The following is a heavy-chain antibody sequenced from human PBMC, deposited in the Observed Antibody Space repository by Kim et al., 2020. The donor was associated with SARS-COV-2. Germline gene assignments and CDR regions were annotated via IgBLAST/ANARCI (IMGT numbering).Heavy chain of an antibody. D-gene: IGHD3-3*01. CDR1: GYIFTNYY. CDR2: INPTGGST. V-gene: IGHV1-46*03. Sequence: ASVKVSCKASGYIFTNYYMHWVRQAPGQGLEWLGIINPTGGSTTYAQQFQGRLTMSRDTSRSLVYMEMTSLRSEDTAVYFCVRDLGLRFLDYNGLDVWGQGTPVPVSS. CDR3: VRDLGLRFLDYNGLDV. J-gene: IGHJ6*02.